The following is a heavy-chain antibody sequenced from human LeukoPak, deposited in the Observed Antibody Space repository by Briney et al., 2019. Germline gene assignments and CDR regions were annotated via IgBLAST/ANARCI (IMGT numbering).Heavy chain of an antibody. CDR1: GGTFSSYA. Sequence: AVEVSCKASGGTFSSYAISWVRQAPGQGLEWMGGIIPIFGTANYAQKFQGRVTITADESTSTAYMELSSLRSEDTAVYYCARVNWNGMELGAFDIWGQGTMVTVSS. V-gene: IGHV1-69*13. CDR3: ARVNWNGMELGAFDI. J-gene: IGHJ3*02. D-gene: IGHD1-1*01. CDR2: IIPIFGTA.